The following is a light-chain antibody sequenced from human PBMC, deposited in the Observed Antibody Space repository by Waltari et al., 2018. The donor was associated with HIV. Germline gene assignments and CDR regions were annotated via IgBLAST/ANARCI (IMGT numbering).Light chain of an antibody. CDR2: DVS. CDR1: RSPAVGYNQ. J-gene: IGLJ2*01. Sequence: QSALPPPPPVAGFPRQSLPLSVTRARSPAVGYNQVSWYQQHPGKAPKLMIYDVSNRPSGVSKRFSGSKSGNTASLTISGLQAEDEADYYCSSYTSSSTVFGGGTKLTVL. CDR3: SSYTSSSTV. V-gene: IGLV2-14*01.